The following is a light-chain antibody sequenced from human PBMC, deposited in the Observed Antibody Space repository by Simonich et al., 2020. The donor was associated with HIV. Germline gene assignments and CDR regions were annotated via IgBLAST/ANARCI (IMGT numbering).Light chain of an antibody. CDR1: QDIRNY. V-gene: IGKV1-33*01. CDR3: QQYDELPYT. Sequence: DIQMTQSPSSLSASVGDRVTITCHASQDIRNYLNWYQPKAGKAPKLLIYDATNLETGVPSRFSGSGSGTDFTFTISSLQPADIATYYCQQYDELPYTFGQGTKLEIK. J-gene: IGKJ2*01. CDR2: DAT.